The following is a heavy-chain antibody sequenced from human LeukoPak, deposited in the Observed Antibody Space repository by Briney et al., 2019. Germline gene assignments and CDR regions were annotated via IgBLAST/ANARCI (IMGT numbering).Heavy chain of an antibody. V-gene: IGHV4-34*01. J-gene: IGHJ4*02. CDR2: INHSGST. Sequence: SETLSLTCAVYGGSFSGYYWSWIRQPPGKGLEWIGEINHSGSTNYNPSLKSRVTISVDTSKNQFSLKLSSVTAADTAVYYCARVGILTGYYMDYFDYWGQGTLVTVSS. D-gene: IGHD3-9*01. CDR1: GGSFSGYY. CDR3: ARVGILTGYYMDYFDY.